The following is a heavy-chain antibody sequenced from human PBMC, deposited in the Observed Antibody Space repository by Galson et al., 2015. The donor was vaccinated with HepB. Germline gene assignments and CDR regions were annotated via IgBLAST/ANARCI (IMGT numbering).Heavy chain of an antibody. CDR1: GFPFSSYE. CDR2: LIYDGSYK. CDR3: AKDTNGYPVDY. J-gene: IGHJ4*02. D-gene: IGHD2-8*01. V-gene: IGHV3-30*18. Sequence: SLRLSCAAPGFPFSSYEMNWVRQAPGKGLEWVAFLIYDGSYKFYADSVKGRFTISRDNSKNSLYLQMNNLRSDDTAIYYCAKDTNGYPVDYWGQGTLVTVTS.